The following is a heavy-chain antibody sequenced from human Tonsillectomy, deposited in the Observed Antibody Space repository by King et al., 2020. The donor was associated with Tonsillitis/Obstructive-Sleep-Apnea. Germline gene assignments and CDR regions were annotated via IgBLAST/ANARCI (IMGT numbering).Heavy chain of an antibody. CDR3: ARLRSRSGPYYNWFDP. CDR1: QGSISSSHW. D-gene: IGHD3-10*01. J-gene: IGHJ5*02. CDR2: VNLSGTT. V-gene: IGHV4-4*02. Sequence: VQLQESGPGLVKPSGTLSLTCTVSQGSISSSHWWSWVRQSPGKGLEWIGEVNLSGTTNYNPSLNSRVTISMDTSNSQFSLKLNYVAAADTAVYYCARLRSRSGPYYNWFDPWGQGTLVTVSS.